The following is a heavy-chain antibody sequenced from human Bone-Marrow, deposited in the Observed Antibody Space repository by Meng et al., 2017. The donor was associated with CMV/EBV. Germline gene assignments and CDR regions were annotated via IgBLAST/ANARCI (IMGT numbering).Heavy chain of an antibody. J-gene: IGHJ6*02. CDR3: ATVADFWSGYLSQIPTYGMDV. CDR2: IYSGGST. CDR1: GFTVSSNY. D-gene: IGHD3-3*01. V-gene: IGHV3-66*01. Sequence: GGSLRLSCAASGFTVSSNYMSWVRQAPGKGLEWVSVIYSGGSTYYADSVKGRFTISRDNAKNSLYLQMNSLRAEDTAVYYCATVADFWSGYLSQIPTYGMDVWGQGTTVTVAS.